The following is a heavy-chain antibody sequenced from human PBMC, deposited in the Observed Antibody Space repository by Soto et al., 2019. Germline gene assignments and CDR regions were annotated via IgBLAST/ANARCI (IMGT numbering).Heavy chain of an antibody. CDR2: INHSGST. CDR1: GGSFSGYY. J-gene: IGHJ6*03. CDR3: ASLPQKGWRAQLHYYMDV. V-gene: IGHV4-34*01. Sequence: QVQLQQWGAGLLKPSETLSLTCAVYGGSFSGYYWSWIRQPPGKGLEWIGEINHSGSTNYNPSLKSRVTITVDTSKNQFSLKLSSVTAADTAVYYCASLPQKGWRAQLHYYMDVWGKGTTVTVSS. D-gene: IGHD3-3*01.